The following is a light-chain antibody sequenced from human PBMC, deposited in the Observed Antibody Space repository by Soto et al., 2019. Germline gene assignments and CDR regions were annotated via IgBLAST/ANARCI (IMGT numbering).Light chain of an antibody. CDR3: QQYKSPPYT. V-gene: IGKV1-5*01. J-gene: IGKJ2*01. Sequence: DIQMTQSPSTLSASVGDRVTITCRASQSISTLLAWYQQKPGKAPKLLIYDASSLENGDPARFSGSGSETEFTLAISSLQSDDFATYYCQQYKSPPYTFGQGTRLEIK. CDR1: QSISTL. CDR2: DAS.